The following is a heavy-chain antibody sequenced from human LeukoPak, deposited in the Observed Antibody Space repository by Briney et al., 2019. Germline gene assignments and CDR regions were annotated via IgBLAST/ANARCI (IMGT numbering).Heavy chain of an antibody. CDR2: ISSSGSTI. J-gene: IGHJ3*02. D-gene: IGHD3-9*01. V-gene: IGHV3-11*01. CDR3: AKGTTGYYRSAFDI. Sequence: PGGSLRLSCAASGFTFSDYYMSWIRQAPGKGLEWVSYISSSGSTIYYADSVKGRFTISRDNAKNSLYLQMNSLRAEDTAVYYCAKGTTGYYRSAFDIWGQGTMVTVPS. CDR1: GFTFSDYY.